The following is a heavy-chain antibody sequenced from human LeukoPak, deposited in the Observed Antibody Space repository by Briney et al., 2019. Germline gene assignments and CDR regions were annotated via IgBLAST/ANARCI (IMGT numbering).Heavy chain of an antibody. CDR1: GDSISSYY. Sequence: SETLSLTCTVSGDSISSYYWSWIRQPPGKGLEWIGYIYYSGSTYYNPSLKSRVTISVDTSKNQFSLKLNSVTAADSAVYYCARCGAQLNWFDPWAREPWSPSPQ. D-gene: IGHD2-2*01. CDR3: ARCGAQLNWFDP. V-gene: IGHV4-59*08. CDR2: IYYSGST. J-gene: IGHJ5*02.